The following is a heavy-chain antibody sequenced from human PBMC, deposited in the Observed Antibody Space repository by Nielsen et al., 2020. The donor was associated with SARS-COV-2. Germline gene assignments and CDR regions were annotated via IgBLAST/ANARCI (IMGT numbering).Heavy chain of an antibody. CDR2: ISWNSNYI. V-gene: IGHV3-9*01. D-gene: IGHD3-16*02. CDR1: GFTFSSYE. Sequence: SLKISCAASGFTFSSYEMNWVRQAPGKGLEWVSGISWNSNYIGYADPVKGRFTISRDNAKNSLYLQMNSLRAEDTALYYCVKGRRGVISYGMDVWGQGTTVTVSS. J-gene: IGHJ6*02. CDR3: VKGRRGVISYGMDV.